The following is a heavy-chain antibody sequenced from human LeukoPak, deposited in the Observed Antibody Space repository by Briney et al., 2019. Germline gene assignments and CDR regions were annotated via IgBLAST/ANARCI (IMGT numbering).Heavy chain of an antibody. V-gene: IGHV4-30-2*01. CDR3: ATLIAAAGSTHYPNDY. CDR1: GGSISSGGYS. D-gene: IGHD6-13*01. CDR2: IYHSGST. Sequence: SQTLSLTCAVSGGSISSGGYSWSWIRQPPGKGLEWIGYIYHSGSTYYNPSLKSRVTISVDRSKNQFSLKLSSVTAADTAVYYCATLIAAAGSTHYPNDYWGQGTLVTVSS. J-gene: IGHJ4*02.